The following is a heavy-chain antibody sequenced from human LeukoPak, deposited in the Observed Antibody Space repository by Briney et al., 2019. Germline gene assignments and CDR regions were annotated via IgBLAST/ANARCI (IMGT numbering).Heavy chain of an antibody. D-gene: IGHD4-23*01. V-gene: IGHV3-48*04. CDR3: ASLSLRWSDY. J-gene: IGHJ4*02. CDR2: ISSSGSPI. CDR1: GFTFSSYS. Sequence: GGSPRLSCAASGFTFSSYSMNWVRQAPGKGLEWVSYISSSGSPIYYADSVKGRFTISRDNAKNSLYLQMNSLRAEDTAVYYCASLSLRWSDYWGQGTLVTVSS.